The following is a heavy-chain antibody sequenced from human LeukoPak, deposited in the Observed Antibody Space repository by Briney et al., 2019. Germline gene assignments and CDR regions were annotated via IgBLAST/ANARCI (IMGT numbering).Heavy chain of an antibody. J-gene: IGHJ3*02. CDR1: GFTFSRFS. D-gene: IGHD6-13*01. V-gene: IGHV3-21*06. Sequence: GGTLRLSCAGSGFTFSRFSMIWVRKGPGKGQGWVASISSGSHHKYHADSLKGRFTISRDNDKNSLLLQMNSLRAEDTALYYCATRLTADSYEASDIWGQGTMVTVSS. CDR2: ISSGSHHK. CDR3: ATRLTADSYEASDI.